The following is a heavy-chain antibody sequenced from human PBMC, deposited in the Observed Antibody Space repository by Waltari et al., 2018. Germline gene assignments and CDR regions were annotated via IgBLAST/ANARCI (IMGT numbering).Heavy chain of an antibody. CDR3: ARAPYVWGSYRYLGGAFDI. CDR1: GGTFSSYA. Sequence: QVQLVQSGAEVKKPGSSVKVSCKASGGTFSSYAISWVRQAPGQGLEWMGGISPSFGTANYAQKFQGRVTITTDESTSTAYMELSSLRSEDTAVYYCARAPYVWGSYRYLGGAFDIWGQGTMVTVSS. J-gene: IGHJ3*02. CDR2: ISPSFGTA. V-gene: IGHV1-69*05. D-gene: IGHD3-16*02.